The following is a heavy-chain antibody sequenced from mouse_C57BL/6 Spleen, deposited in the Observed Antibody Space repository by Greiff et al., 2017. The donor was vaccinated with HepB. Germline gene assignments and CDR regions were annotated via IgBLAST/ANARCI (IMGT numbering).Heavy chain of an antibody. Sequence: EVQRVESGGDLVKPGGSLKLSCAASGFTFSSYGMSWVRQTPDKRLEWVATISSGGSYTYYPDSVKGRFTISRDNAKNTLYLQMSSLKSEDTAMYYCARQGYSNWFAYWGQGTLVTVSA. CDR1: GFTFSSYG. J-gene: IGHJ3*01. CDR2: ISSGGSYT. CDR3: ARQGYSNWFAY. D-gene: IGHD2-5*01. V-gene: IGHV5-6*01.